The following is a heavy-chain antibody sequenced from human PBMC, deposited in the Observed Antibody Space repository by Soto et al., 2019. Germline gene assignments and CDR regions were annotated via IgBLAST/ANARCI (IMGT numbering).Heavy chain of an antibody. J-gene: IGHJ5*02. CDR1: GGSISSYY. Sequence: KASETLSLTCTVSGGSISSYYWSWIRQPPGKGLEWIGYIYYSGSTNYNPSLKSRVTISVDTSKNQFSLKLSSVTAADTAVYYCARAPVVPAATISDDRWFDPWGQGTLVTVSS. CDR3: ARAPVVPAATISDDRWFDP. D-gene: IGHD2-2*01. CDR2: IYYSGST. V-gene: IGHV4-59*01.